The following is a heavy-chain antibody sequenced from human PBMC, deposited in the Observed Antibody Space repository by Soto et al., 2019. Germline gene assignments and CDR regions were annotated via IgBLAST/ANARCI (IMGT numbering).Heavy chain of an antibody. V-gene: IGHV3-30-3*01. D-gene: IGHD7-27*01. CDR1: GFTFSSHA. Sequence: QVQLVESGGDVVQPGRSLRLSCAASGFTFSSHAMHWVRQAPGKGLEWVALISYDGSNKFYADSVRGRSTISRYNSKNSPYLQRTCLKAADTAVYYCARVHLGSALTFDSCGQGSLLTVPS. CDR3: ARVHLGSALTFDS. CDR2: ISYDGSNK. J-gene: IGHJ4*02.